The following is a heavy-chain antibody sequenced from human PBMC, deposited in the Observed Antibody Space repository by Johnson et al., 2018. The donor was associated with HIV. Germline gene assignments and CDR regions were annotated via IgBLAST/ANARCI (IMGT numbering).Heavy chain of an antibody. J-gene: IGHJ3*02. CDR2: ISYDGSNK. Sequence: QVQLVESGGGVVRPGGSLRLSCAASGFTFDDYGMSWVRQAPGKGLEWVAVISYDGSNKYYADSVKGRFTISRDNSKNTLYLQMNSLRAEDTDVYYCARSYCSGGSCRIHDAFDIWGQGTMVTVSS. V-gene: IGHV3-30*03. CDR1: GFTFDDYG. D-gene: IGHD2-15*01. CDR3: ARSYCSGGSCRIHDAFDI.